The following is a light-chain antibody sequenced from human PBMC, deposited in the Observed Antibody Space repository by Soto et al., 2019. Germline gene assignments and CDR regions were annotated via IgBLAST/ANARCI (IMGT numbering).Light chain of an antibody. CDR1: QRVSNN. CDR2: GAS. CDR3: PQYNNWTRT. Sequence: EIVLTQSPRTLSMSPGERGTLSCRSSQRVSNNLAGYQQKPGQAPRLLVDGASTRATGIPARFSGSGSGTEFTLTSSSLQSEDFAVYSCPQYNNWTRTFGQGTNVDIK. V-gene: IGKV3-15*01. J-gene: IGKJ1*01.